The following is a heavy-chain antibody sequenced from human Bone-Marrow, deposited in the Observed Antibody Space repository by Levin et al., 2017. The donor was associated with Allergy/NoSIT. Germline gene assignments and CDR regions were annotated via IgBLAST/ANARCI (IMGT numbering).Heavy chain of an antibody. CDR1: GFTFSDYY. CDR2: SRSKAKSYTT. D-gene: IGHD1-1*01. J-gene: IGHJ3*02. V-gene: IGHV3-72*01. Sequence: LSLPCAVSGFTFSDYYMDWVRQAPGKGLEWLARSRSKAKSYTTEYAASVKGRFTISRDDSKNLLFLQMNSLKTGDTAVYYCVRGFNSFDIWGQGTMVTISS. CDR3: VRGFNSFDI.